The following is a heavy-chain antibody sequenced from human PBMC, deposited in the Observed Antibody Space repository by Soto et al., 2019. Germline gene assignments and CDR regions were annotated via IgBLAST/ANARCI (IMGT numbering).Heavy chain of an antibody. CDR1: GYTFTSYG. V-gene: IGHV1-18*01. D-gene: IGHD2-2*01. J-gene: IGHJ6*02. CDR2: ISAYNGNT. CDR3: ARVGTGIVVVPAAIRYYYYGIDV. Sequence: ASVKVSCKASGYTFTSYGSSWVRQAPGQGLEWMGWISAYNGNTNYTRKLHGRVTMTTDTSTSTAYMELRSLLSDDTAVYYCARVGTGIVVVPAAIRYYYYGIDVWGRGTTVTVSS.